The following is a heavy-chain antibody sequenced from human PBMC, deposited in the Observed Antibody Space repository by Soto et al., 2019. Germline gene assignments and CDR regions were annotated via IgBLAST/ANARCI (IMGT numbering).Heavy chain of an antibody. J-gene: IGHJ5*02. CDR1: GGSISSGGYY. Sequence: SETLSLTCTVSGGSISSGGYYWSWIRQHPGKGLEWIGYIYYSGSTYYNPSLKSRVTISVDTSKNQFSLKLSSVTAADTAVYYCARLPLAAAGIFDPWGQGTLVTVSS. V-gene: IGHV4-39*01. CDR3: ARLPLAAAGIFDP. CDR2: IYYSGST. D-gene: IGHD6-13*01.